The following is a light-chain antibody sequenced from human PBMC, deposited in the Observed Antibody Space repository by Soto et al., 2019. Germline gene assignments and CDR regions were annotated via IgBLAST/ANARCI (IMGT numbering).Light chain of an antibody. CDR2: GAS. CDR1: QRGSSSY. V-gene: IGKV3D-20*02. J-gene: IGKJ1*01. CDR3: QQHSGWPCT. Sequence: EIVLTQSPATLSLSPGESATLSCRASQRGSSSYLAWYQQKPGQAPRLLIYGASSRATGIPDRFSGSGSGTDFTLTISSLEPEDFAVYSCQQHSGWPCTFGQGTKVEIK.